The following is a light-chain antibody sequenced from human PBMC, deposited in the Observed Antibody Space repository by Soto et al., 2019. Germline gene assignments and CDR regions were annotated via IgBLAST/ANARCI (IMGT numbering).Light chain of an antibody. CDR3: QQYSDWPPWT. Sequence: IEMTQSPATLSVSPGERATLSCRASQSVRSNLAWYQRRPGQAPRLLIYGASTRATGIPARFSGSGSGTEFTLTLSSLQSEDFAVYYCQQYSDWPPWTFGQGTKVEI. J-gene: IGKJ1*01. CDR2: GAS. CDR1: QSVRSN. V-gene: IGKV3-15*01.